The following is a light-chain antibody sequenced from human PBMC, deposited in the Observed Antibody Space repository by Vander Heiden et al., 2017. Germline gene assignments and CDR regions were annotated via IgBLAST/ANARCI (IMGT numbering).Light chain of an antibody. J-gene: IGKJ1*01. Sequence: ITQSPAPLSVSPGARATLSCTASQSVSSNLAWYQQQPRQTPRLLISGASTRATGIPARFSGSGSGTEFTRTISSMQSEDFAVDYCQQDYNWPRTFGPGTKVKIK. CDR2: GAS. CDR1: QSVSSN. V-gene: IGKV3-15*01. CDR3: QQDYNWPRT.